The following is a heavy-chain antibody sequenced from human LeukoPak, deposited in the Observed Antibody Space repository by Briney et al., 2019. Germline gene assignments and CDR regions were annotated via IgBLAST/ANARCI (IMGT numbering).Heavy chain of an antibody. CDR3: ARRRPDSGSLDY. D-gene: IGHD1-26*01. CDR1: GGSISSYY. J-gene: IGHJ4*02. CDR2: IYYSGST. V-gene: IGHV4-59*01. Sequence: PSEPLSLTCTVSGGSISSYYWSWIRQPPGKGLEWIEYIYYSGSTNYNPSLKSRVTISVDTSKSQFSLKLSSVTAADTTVYYCARRRPDSGSLDYWGQGTLVTVSS.